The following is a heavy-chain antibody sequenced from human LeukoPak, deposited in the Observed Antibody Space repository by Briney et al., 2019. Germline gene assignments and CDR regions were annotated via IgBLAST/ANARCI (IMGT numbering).Heavy chain of an antibody. V-gene: IGHV4-39*01. J-gene: IGHJ4*02. CDR1: GGSISSSSYY. CDR3: ARVEITFGGVMNFDY. Sequence: SETLSLTCTVSGGSISSSSYYWGWIRQPPGKGLEWIGSIYYSGSTYYNPSLKSRVTISVDTSKNQFSLKLSSVTAADTAVYYCARVEITFGGVMNFDYWGQGTLVTVSS. CDR2: IYYSGST. D-gene: IGHD3-16*01.